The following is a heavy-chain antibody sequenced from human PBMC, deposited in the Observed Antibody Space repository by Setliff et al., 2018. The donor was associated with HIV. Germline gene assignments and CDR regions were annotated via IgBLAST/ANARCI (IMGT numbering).Heavy chain of an antibody. V-gene: IGHV2-70*04. J-gene: IGHJ4*02. CDR1: GFSLSTSGMR. CDR2: IDWDADK. CDR3: AREIAAPQGFDY. D-gene: IGHD6-25*01. Sequence: TLVNPTQTLTLTCTFSGFSLSTSGMRVSWIRQPPGKALEWLARIDWDADKFYTTSLKTRLTISKDTSKNQVVLTMTNMDPVDTATYYCAREIAAPQGFDYWGQGTLVTVSS.